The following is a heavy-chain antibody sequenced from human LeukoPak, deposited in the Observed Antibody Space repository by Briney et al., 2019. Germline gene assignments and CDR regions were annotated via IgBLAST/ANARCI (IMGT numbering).Heavy chain of an antibody. J-gene: IGHJ4*02. CDR1: GFTFNYFL. CDR3: ATVSEY. V-gene: IGHV3-74*01. Sequence: GGSLRLSCAASGFTFNYFLMHWVRQVPGKGPVWVSGINHDGTATYYADSVKGRFTISRDNAKNTVYLQMNGLRAEDTSVYFCATVSEYWGQGTLVTVSS. CDR2: INHDGTAT.